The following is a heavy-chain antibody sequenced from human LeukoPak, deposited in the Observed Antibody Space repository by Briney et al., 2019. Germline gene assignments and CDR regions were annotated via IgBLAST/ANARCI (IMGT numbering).Heavy chain of an antibody. CDR2: ISAYNGNT. V-gene: IGHV1-18*01. CDR1: GYTFTSYG. D-gene: IGHD3-3*01. J-gene: IGHJ6*03. CDR3: ARVPYYDFWSGYYYYYYYMDV. Sequence: ASVKVSCKASGYTFTSYGISWVRQATGQGLEWMGWISAYNGNTNYAQKLQGRVTMTTDTSTSTAYMELRSLRSDDTAVYYCARVPYYDFWSGYYYYYYYMDVWGKGTTVTVSS.